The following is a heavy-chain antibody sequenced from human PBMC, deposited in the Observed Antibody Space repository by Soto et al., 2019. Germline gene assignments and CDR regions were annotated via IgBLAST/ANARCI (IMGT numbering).Heavy chain of an antibody. Sequence: QVQLVQSGAEVKKPGSSVKVSCKASGGTFSSYTISWVRQAPGQGLEWMGRIIPILGIANYAQKFQGRVTITADKSTSTAYMELSSLRSEDTAVYYCARDPGVVTPYYYGMDVWGQGTTVTVSS. V-gene: IGHV1-69*08. D-gene: IGHD2-15*01. CDR2: IIPILGIA. J-gene: IGHJ6*02. CDR1: GGTFSSYT. CDR3: ARDPGVVTPYYYGMDV.